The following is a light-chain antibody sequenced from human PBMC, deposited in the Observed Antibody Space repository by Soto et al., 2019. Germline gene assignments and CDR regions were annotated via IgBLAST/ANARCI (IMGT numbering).Light chain of an antibody. J-gene: IGKJ4*01. CDR1: QDIGNY. V-gene: IGKV1-33*01. Sequence: DIQMTQSPSSLSAFVGDRVTVTCQASQDIGNYLNWYQQKPGKAPKLLIHDASNLETGVPSRFRGSGSGTDFTFTISSLQPEDFATYYCQQYDDAPLTFGGGTKVDIK. CDR2: DAS. CDR3: QQYDDAPLT.